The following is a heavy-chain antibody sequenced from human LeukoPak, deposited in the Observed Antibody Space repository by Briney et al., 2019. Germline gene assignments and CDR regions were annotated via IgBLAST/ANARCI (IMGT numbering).Heavy chain of an antibody. CDR2: FYYSGST. Sequence: SETLSLTCTVSDGSISSYYWSWIRQPPGKGLEWIGYFYYSGSTNYNPSLKSRVTISVDTSKNQFSLKLSSVTAADTAVYYCARDLCSSTSCYWFDPWGQGTLVTVSS. D-gene: IGHD2-2*01. V-gene: IGHV4-59*01. J-gene: IGHJ5*02. CDR1: DGSISSYY. CDR3: ARDLCSSTSCYWFDP.